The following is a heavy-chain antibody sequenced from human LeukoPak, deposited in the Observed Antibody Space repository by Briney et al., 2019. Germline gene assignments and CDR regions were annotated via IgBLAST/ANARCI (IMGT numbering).Heavy chain of an antibody. CDR1: GYTFTSYY. V-gene: IGHV1-46*01. CDR2: INPSGGST. D-gene: IGHD6-19*01. Sequence: ASVKVSCKASGYTFTSYYMHWVRQAPGQGLEWMGIINPSGGSTSYAQKFQGRVTITRDTSASTAYMELSSLRSEDTAVYYCARRSSGWKEIDYWGQGTLVTVSS. CDR3: ARRSSGWKEIDY. J-gene: IGHJ4*02.